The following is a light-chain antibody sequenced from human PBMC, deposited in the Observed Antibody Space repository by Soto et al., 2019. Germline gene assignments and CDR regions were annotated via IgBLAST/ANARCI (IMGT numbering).Light chain of an antibody. V-gene: IGKV4-1*01. CDR1: RRVLYSSSNKNS. CDR3: QQYYSYPMT. Sequence: DFVLTQSPDSLAVSLGERATINCKSSRRVLYSSSNKNSLAWYQHKPGQPPKLLFYWASSRESGVPDRFTGGGSGTNFTLTISCLQSEDFATYYCQQYYSYPMTFGQGTKVEIK. J-gene: IGKJ1*01. CDR2: WAS.